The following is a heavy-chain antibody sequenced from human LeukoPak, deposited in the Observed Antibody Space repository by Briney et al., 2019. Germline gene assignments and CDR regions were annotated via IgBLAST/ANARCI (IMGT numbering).Heavy chain of an antibody. Sequence: ASVKVSCKASGYTFTSYDINWVRQATGQGLEWMGWMNTNSGNTGYAQKFQARVTMTRNTSISTAYMEVSSLRSEDTAVYYCARGLYVVAAAAGGYWGQGTLVTVSS. CDR3: ARGLYVVAAAAGGY. J-gene: IGHJ4*02. V-gene: IGHV1-8*01. CDR1: GYTFTSYD. D-gene: IGHD6-13*01. CDR2: MNTNSGNT.